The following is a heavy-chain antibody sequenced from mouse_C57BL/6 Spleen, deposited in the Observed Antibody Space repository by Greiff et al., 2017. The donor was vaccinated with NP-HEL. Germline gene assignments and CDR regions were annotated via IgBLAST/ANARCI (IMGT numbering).Heavy chain of an antibody. J-gene: IGHJ1*03. D-gene: IGHD1-1*01. CDR1: GFSLTSYG. CDR3: ARPYYGSSYWYFDV. Sequence: VQLKESGPGLVQPSQSLSITCTVSGFSLTSYGVHWVRQSPGKGLEWLGVIWSGGSTDYNAAFISRLSISKDNSKSQVFFKMNSLQADDTAIYYCARPYYGSSYWYFDVWGTGTTVTVSS. V-gene: IGHV2-2*01. CDR2: IWSGGST.